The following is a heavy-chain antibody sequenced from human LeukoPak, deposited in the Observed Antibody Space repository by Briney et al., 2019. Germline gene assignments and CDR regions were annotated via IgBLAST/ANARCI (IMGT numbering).Heavy chain of an antibody. CDR1: GFTFSSSA. D-gene: IGHD3-3*01. V-gene: IGHV3-23*01. CDR2: ISKNGGYT. J-gene: IGHJ6*02. Sequence: PGGSLRLSCAASGFTFSSSAMSWVRQAPGKGLEWVSAISKNGGYTYYADSVQGRFTISRDNSKSTLCLQMKSLRAEDTAVYYCAKDLVFWSGYYYGMDVWGQGTTVTVSS. CDR3: AKDLVFWSGYYYGMDV.